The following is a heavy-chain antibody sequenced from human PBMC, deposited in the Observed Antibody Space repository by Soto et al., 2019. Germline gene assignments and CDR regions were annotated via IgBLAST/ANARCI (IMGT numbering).Heavy chain of an antibody. CDR2: IYYSGST. CDR1: GGSISSGDYY. V-gene: IGHV4-30-4*01. Sequence: QVQLQESGPGLVKPSQTLSLTCTVSGGSISSGDYYWSWIRQPPGKGLEWIGYIYYSGSTYYNPSLKSRVTIAVDTSKNQFSLKLSSVTAADTAVYYCARVELDSNLLFDPWGQGTLVTVSS. J-gene: IGHJ5*02. CDR3: ARVELDSNLLFDP. D-gene: IGHD3-22*01.